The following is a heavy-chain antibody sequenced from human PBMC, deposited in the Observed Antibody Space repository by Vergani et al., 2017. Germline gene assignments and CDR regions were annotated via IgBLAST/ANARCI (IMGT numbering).Heavy chain of an antibody. J-gene: IGHJ6*02. CDR2: IVPSDSYT. CDR3: ARQVAVAGKWCCPYYYYGMDV. Sequence: EVQLVLSGAEVKKPGESLRISCKRSGYSFTSYWISWVRQMPGKGLEWLGRIVPSDSYTNYSPSFQGQVTISTDKSIITAYLQWSSLKASDTAMYYCARQVAVAGKWCCPYYYYGMDVWGQGTTVTVSS. CDR1: GYSFTSYW. V-gene: IGHV5-10-1*01. D-gene: IGHD6-19*01.